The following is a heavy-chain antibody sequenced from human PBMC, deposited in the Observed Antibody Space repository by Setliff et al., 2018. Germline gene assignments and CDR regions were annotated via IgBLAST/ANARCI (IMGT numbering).Heavy chain of an antibody. CDR2: IYYRGDT. J-gene: IGHJ4*02. CDR1: GASLSSGTYY. CDR3: ARTGTYRYFDY. V-gene: IGHV4-39*01. D-gene: IGHD1-1*01. Sequence: PSETLSLTCTVSGASLSSGTYYWGWIRQPPGKGREWIGRIYYRGDTYYNASLKGRLTISVDTAQNQFSLRLTSVTAADTAVYYCARTGTYRYFDYWGQGAQVTVSS.